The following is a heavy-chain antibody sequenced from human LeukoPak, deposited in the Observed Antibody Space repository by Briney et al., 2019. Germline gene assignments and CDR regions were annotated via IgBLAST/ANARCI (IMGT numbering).Heavy chain of an antibody. Sequence: ASVKVSCKASGYTFTSYGISWVRQAPGQGLEWMAWISAHNGNTNYAQKLQGRVTMTIDTSTSTAYMELRSLRSDDTAVYYCARDLGYYYDSSAYYPWDYWGQGTLVTVSS. CDR2: ISAHNGNT. CDR1: GYTFTSYG. V-gene: IGHV1-18*01. D-gene: IGHD3-22*01. CDR3: ARDLGYYYDSSAYYPWDY. J-gene: IGHJ4*02.